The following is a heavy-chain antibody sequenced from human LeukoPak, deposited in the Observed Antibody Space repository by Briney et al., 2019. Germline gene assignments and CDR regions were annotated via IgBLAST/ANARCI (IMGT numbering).Heavy chain of an antibody. V-gene: IGHV4-39*07. CDR3: ARLSYQDVYWEQPDDAFDI. Sequence: PSETLSLTCTVSGGSISSSSYYWGWIRQPPGKGLEWIGSIYYSGSTYYNPSLKSRVTISVDTSKNQFSLKLSSVTAADTAVYYCARLSYQDVYWEQPDDAFDIWGQGTMVTVSS. J-gene: IGHJ3*02. CDR1: GGSISSSSYY. D-gene: IGHD1-26*01. CDR2: IYYSGST.